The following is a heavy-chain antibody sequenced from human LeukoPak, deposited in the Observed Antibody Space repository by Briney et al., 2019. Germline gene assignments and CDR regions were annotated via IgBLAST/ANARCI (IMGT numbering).Heavy chain of an antibody. Sequence: GGSLRLSCAASGFTFDDYPMPWVPQAPGKGLEWVSAISGSGGTTYYADSVQGRFTISRDNSKNTLDLQMNSLRAEDTAVYCCASLYGDYNWYFDLWGRGTLVTVSS. CDR3: ASLYGDYNWYFDL. J-gene: IGHJ2*01. CDR1: GFTFDDYP. D-gene: IGHD4-17*01. CDR2: ISGSGGTT. V-gene: IGHV3-23*01.